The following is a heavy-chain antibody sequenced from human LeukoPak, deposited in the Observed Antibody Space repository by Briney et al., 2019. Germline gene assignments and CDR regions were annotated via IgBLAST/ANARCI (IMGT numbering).Heavy chain of an antibody. CDR2: IYYSGST. J-gene: IGHJ5*02. V-gene: IGHV4-39*01. CDR1: GGSISSNSYY. D-gene: IGHD6-13*01. Sequence: PSETLSLTCAVSGGSISSNSYYWGWIRQPPGKGLEWIGSIYYSGSTYYNPSLKSRVTISVDTSKNQFSLKLSSVTAADTAVYYCASSISSSWARGFDPWGQGTLVTVSS. CDR3: ASSISSSWARGFDP.